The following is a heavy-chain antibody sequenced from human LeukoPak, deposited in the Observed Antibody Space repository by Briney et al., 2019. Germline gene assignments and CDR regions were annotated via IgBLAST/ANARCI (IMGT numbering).Heavy chain of an antibody. Sequence: GGSLRLSCAASGFTFRSYGMHWVRQGPGKGLEWVAVIYYDGSKQYYADSVKGRFTISRDNSKNTLYLQMNSLRAEDTAIYYCARRRAEDYNDFVHFDFWGHGTLVTVSS. V-gene: IGHV3-33*01. J-gene: IGHJ4*01. CDR1: GFTFRSYG. CDR3: ARRRAEDYNDFVHFDF. D-gene: IGHD4-17*01. CDR2: IYYDGSKQ.